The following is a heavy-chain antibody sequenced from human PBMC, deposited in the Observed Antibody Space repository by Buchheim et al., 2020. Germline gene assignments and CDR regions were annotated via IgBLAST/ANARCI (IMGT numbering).Heavy chain of an antibody. Sequence: EVQLVESRGGFVQPGGSLRLSCAASGFTFSSYSMNWVRQAPGKGLEWISYINSVSSTMHYADSVKGRFTVSRANVQKSLDLQMNSLRDEDTAVYYCARDRSSLIDYWGQGTL. J-gene: IGHJ4*02. D-gene: IGHD2-2*01. CDR2: INSVSSTM. CDR3: ARDRSSLIDY. V-gene: IGHV3-48*02. CDR1: GFTFSSYS.